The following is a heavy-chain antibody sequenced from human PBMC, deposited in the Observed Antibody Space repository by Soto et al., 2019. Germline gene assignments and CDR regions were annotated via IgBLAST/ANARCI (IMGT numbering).Heavy chain of an antibody. CDR1: VYTFTSYD. V-gene: IGHV1-8*01. CDR2: MNPNSGNT. J-gene: IGHJ6*03. D-gene: IGHD3-16*01. Sequence: ASVKVSCKASVYTFTSYDINWVRQATGQGLEWMGWMNPNSGNTGYAQKFQGRVTMTRNTSISTAYMELSSLRSEDTAVYYCARIVMITFGGVTDYYYYYMDVWGKGTTVTVSS. CDR3: ARIVMITFGGVTDYYYYYMDV.